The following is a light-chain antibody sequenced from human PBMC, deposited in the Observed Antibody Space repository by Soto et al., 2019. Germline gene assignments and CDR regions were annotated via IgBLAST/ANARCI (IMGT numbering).Light chain of an antibody. V-gene: IGKV3-11*01. CDR2: DAS. Sequence: EIVLTQSPDTLSLSPGERATLSCRASQSISTYIAWYQQKPGQAPRLLIYDASNRATDIPARFSGSGSGTDFTLTISSLEPEDFAVYYCQQGSNWPRTFGQGTKLEIK. CDR3: QQGSNWPRT. CDR1: QSISTY. J-gene: IGKJ2*01.